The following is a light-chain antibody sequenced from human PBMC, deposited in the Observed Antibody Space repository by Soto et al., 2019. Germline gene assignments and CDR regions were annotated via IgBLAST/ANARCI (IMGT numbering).Light chain of an antibody. CDR2: AAS. CDR1: QTVSKIY. V-gene: IGKV3-20*01. CDR3: QQYAVSPST. Sequence: EIVLTQSPVTLSLSPGEGATLPCGASQTVSKIYLARYHQKPVHAPLLLIYAASTRSTGIPDRFSGSGSGTDFTLTISRLEPEDFAVFYCQQYAVSPSTLGQGTRLEIK. J-gene: IGKJ5*01.